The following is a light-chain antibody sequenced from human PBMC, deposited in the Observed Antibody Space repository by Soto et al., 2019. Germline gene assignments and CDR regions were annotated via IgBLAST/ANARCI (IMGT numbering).Light chain of an antibody. CDR3: QQYGSSRWT. CDR2: AAS. Sequence: EIVLTQSPDTLSLFPGEKATLSCRASQSVINTYLAWYQQKPGQAPRPLISAASTRATGTPDRFSGSGSGTDFTLTISRLEPEDFAIYYCQQYGSSRWTFGQGTKVDIK. V-gene: IGKV3-20*01. CDR1: QSVINTY. J-gene: IGKJ1*01.